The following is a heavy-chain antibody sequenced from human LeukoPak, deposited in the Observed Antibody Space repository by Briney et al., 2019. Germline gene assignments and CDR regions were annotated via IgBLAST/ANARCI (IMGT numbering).Heavy chain of an antibody. D-gene: IGHD2-2*01. V-gene: IGHV3-20*04. CDR2: INWSGGST. Sequence: GGSLRLSCTASGFAFDEHGMSWVRQVPGKGLEWVSGINWSGGSTGYADPSRGRFTISRDNAKNSLYLQMDSLRAEDTALYYCARAPITSPFYFDYWGQGTLVTVS. CDR3: ARAPITSPFYFDY. CDR1: GFAFDEHG. J-gene: IGHJ4*02.